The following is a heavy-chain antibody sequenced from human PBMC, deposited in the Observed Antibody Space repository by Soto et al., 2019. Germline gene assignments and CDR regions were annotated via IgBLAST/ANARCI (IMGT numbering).Heavy chain of an antibody. CDR2: IYHSGMT. J-gene: IGHJ3*02. Sequence: QVQLQESGPGLVKPSQTLSLTCTVSGGSISTGGYYWSWIRQHPGRGLEWIGYIYHSGMTFSKPYLPSGVAISIDTSKNKFALKLSSVTAADTAVYYCATVRWELHDAFDIWGQGTMVSVSS. CDR3: ATVRWELHDAFDI. CDR1: GGSISTGGYY. V-gene: IGHV4-31*03. D-gene: IGHD1-26*01.